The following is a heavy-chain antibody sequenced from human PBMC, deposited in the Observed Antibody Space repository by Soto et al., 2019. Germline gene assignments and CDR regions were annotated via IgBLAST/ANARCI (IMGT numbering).Heavy chain of an antibody. D-gene: IGHD6-6*01. CDR1: GESISSGGYY. CDR2: IYDSESA. J-gene: IGHJ4*02. V-gene: IGHV4-31*03. CDR3: ARASSSSSAADY. Sequence: QVQLQESGPGLVKPSQTLSLTCSVSGESISSGGYYWSWIRHHPRKGLEWIGYIYDSESAYYNPSLKSRVTISMDTSKNHFAMRLSSATAADTAVYYCARASSSSSAADYWGQGILVTVSA.